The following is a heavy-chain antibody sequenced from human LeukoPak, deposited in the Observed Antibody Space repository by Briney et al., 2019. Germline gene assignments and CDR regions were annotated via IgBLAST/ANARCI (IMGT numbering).Heavy chain of an antibody. J-gene: IGHJ3*02. CDR1: GYTFTSYG. CDR2: ISAYNGNT. Sequence: GASVKVSCKASGYTFTSYGISWVRQAPGQGLEWMGWISAYNGNTNYAQKLQGRVTMTTDTSTGTAYMELRSLRSDDTAVYYCASTNYDSSGYYWGDAFDIWGQGTMVTVSS. D-gene: IGHD3-22*01. CDR3: ASTNYDSSGYYWGDAFDI. V-gene: IGHV1-18*01.